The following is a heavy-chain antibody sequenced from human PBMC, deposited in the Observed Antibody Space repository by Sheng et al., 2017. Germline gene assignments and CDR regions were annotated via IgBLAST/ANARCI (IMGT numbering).Heavy chain of an antibody. V-gene: IGHV4-38-2*02. J-gene: IGHJ5*02. Sequence: QVQLQESGPGLVKPSETLSLTCAVSGYSISSGYYWGWIRQPPGKGLEWIGSIYHSGSTYYNPSLKSRVTISVDTSKNQFSLKLSSVTAADTAVYYCARDPELLSWFDPWGQGTLVTVSS. CDR2: IYHSGST. CDR3: ARDPELLSWFDP. D-gene: IGHD3-10*01. CDR1: GYSISSGYY.